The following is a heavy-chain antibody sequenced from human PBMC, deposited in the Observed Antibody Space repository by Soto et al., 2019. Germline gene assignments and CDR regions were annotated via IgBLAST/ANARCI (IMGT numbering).Heavy chain of an antibody. CDR2: IYYSGST. D-gene: IGHD3-22*01. CDR1: SGSISSGDYY. Sequence: QVQLQESGPGLVKPSQTLSLTCTVSSGSISSGDYYWNWIRQPPGKGLEWIGYIYYSGSTYYNPSLKSRITISVDTSKNQFSLKLSSVTAADTAVYYCARASSSGSYFFDYWGPGTLVTVSS. J-gene: IGHJ4*02. V-gene: IGHV4-30-4*01. CDR3: ARASSSGSYFFDY.